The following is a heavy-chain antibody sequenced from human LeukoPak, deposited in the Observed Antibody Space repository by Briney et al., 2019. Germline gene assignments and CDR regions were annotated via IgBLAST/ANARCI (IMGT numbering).Heavy chain of an antibody. D-gene: IGHD1-1*01. Sequence: PGGSLRLSCAASGFTVSSNYMSWLRQAPGKGLEWVSVLYSGGKTYYADSAKGRFTISRDSSTNTLYLRMESLRAEDTAVYYCAREMGAATTYFDYWGQGTLVIVSS. J-gene: IGHJ4*02. CDR2: LYSGGKT. CDR1: GFTVSSNY. CDR3: AREMGAATTYFDY. V-gene: IGHV3-53*01.